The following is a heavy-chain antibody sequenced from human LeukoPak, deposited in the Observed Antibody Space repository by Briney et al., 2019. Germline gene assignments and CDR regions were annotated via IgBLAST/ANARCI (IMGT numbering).Heavy chain of an antibody. V-gene: IGHV3-7*01. Sequence: PGGSLRLSCAASGFTFSSYWMSWVRQAPGKGLEWVANIKQDGSGKYYVDSVKGRFTISRDNAKNSLYLQMNSLRAEDTAVYYCARDSYTLSVDYWGQGTLVTVSS. J-gene: IGHJ4*02. CDR2: IKQDGSGK. D-gene: IGHD3-16*02. CDR3: ARDSYTLSVDY. CDR1: GFTFSSYW.